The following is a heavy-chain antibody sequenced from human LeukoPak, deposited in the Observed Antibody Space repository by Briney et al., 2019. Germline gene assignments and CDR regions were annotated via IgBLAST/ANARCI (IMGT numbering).Heavy chain of an antibody. J-gene: IGHJ4*02. CDR1: GFTFSSYE. Sequence: GGSLRLSCAASGFTFSSYEMNWVRQAPGKGLEWVSYISSSGSTIYYADSVKGRFTISRDNSKNTLYLQMNSLRAEDTAVYYCAKDPEFYGDLAYWGQGTLVTVSS. V-gene: IGHV3-48*03. CDR2: ISSSGSTI. CDR3: AKDPEFYGDLAY. D-gene: IGHD4-17*01.